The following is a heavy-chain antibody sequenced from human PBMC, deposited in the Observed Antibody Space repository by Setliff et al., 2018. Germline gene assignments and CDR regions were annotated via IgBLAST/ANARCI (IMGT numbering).Heavy chain of an antibody. Sequence: PSETLSLTCTVSGGSISSSSHYWGWIRQPPGKGLEWIGSIYYTGSTYYNPSLRSRVTMSVDTSKRQFSLKLGSATAADTAVYYCTRDMGQPYYFESWARLTLVTVSS. J-gene: IGHJ4*02. V-gene: IGHV4-39*07. CDR1: GGSISSSSHY. D-gene: IGHD1-1*01. CDR2: IYYTGST. CDR3: TRDMGQPYYFES.